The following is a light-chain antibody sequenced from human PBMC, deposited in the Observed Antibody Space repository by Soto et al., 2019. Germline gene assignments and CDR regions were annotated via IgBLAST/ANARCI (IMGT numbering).Light chain of an antibody. CDR2: DVT. V-gene: IGLV2-14*03. J-gene: IGLJ2*01. Sequence: QSALTQPASVSGSPGQSITISCTGTSSDVGAYNFVSWYQQHPGKALKLMIYDVTNRPSGVSSRFSGSKSGNTASLAISGLQAEDEADYYCSSYTTSNTLVFGGGTKLTVL. CDR1: SSDVGAYNF. CDR3: SSYTTSNTLV.